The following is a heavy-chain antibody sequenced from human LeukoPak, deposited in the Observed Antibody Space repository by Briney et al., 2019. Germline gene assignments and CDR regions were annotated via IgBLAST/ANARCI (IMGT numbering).Heavy chain of an antibody. CDR3: ARNPPSS. Sequence: GGSLILSCAASGFAVSSNYMSWVRQAPGKGLEWVSGFYSGGFTYYADAVRGRFTISRDSSKNTLYLQMNSLITEDTAVYYCARNPPSSWGQGTLVTVSS. CDR1: GFAVSSNY. V-gene: IGHV3-53*01. J-gene: IGHJ5*02. D-gene: IGHD6-6*01. CDR2: FYSGGFT.